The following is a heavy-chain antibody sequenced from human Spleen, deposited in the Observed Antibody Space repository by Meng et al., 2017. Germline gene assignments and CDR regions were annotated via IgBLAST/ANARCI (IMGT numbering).Heavy chain of an antibody. V-gene: IGHV1-18*04. Sequence: ASVKVSCKASGYIFSNYGISWVRQAPGQGLEWMGWISVSNGNTYSAQSVQGRVSMTTDTATSTAYMELRSLKSDDTAVYYCARTSVGIAQDYWGQGTLVTSPQ. D-gene: IGHD6-13*01. J-gene: IGHJ4*02. CDR2: ISVSNGNT. CDR3: ARTSVGIAQDY. CDR1: GYIFSNYG.